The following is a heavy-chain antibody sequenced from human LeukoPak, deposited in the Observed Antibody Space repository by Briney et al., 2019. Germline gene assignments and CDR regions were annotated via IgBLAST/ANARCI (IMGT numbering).Heavy chain of an antibody. Sequence: SETLPLTCAVYGGSFSGYYWGWIRQPPGKGLEWIGEINHSGSTNYNPSLKSRVTISVDTSKNQFSLKLSSVTAADTAVYYCARGGVAARRGLSYWGQGTLVTVSS. CDR2: INHSGST. V-gene: IGHV4-34*01. J-gene: IGHJ4*02. CDR3: ARGGVAARRGLSY. D-gene: IGHD6-6*01. CDR1: GGSFSGYY.